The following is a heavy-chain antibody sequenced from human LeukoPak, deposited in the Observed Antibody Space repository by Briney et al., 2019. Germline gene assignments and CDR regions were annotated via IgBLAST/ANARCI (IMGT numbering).Heavy chain of an antibody. Sequence: GESLKISCKGSGYSFTSYWIGWVRQMPGKGLEWMGIIYPGDSDTRYSPSFQGQITISADKSISTAYLQWSSLKASDTAMYYCARTVNYDFWSGNSNAFDIWGQGTMVTVSS. CDR3: ARTVNYDFWSGNSNAFDI. V-gene: IGHV5-51*01. J-gene: IGHJ3*02. CDR1: GYSFTSYW. CDR2: IYPGDSDT. D-gene: IGHD3-3*01.